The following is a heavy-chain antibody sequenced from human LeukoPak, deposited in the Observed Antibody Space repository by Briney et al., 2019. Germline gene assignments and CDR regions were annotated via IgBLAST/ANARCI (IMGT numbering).Heavy chain of an antibody. J-gene: IGHJ4*02. D-gene: IGHD4-11*01. CDR3: ARGDSNYWSFDY. CDR2: IYYSGST. CDR1: GGSISSGGYY. Sequence: SETLSLTCTVSGGSISSGGYYWSWIRQHPGKGLEWIGYIYYSGSTYYNPSLKSRVTISVDTSKNQFSLKLSSVTAADTAVYYCARGDSNYWSFDYWGQGTLVTVSS. V-gene: IGHV4-31*03.